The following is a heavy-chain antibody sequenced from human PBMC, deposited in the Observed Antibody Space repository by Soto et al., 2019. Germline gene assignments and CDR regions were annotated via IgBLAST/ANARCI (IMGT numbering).Heavy chain of an antibody. J-gene: IGHJ6*03. V-gene: IGHV4-34*01. CDR1: GGSFSGYY. CDR2: INHSGST. Sequence: SETLSLTCAVYGGSFSGYYWSWIRQPPGKGLEWIGEINHSGSTNYNPSLKSRVTISVDTSKNQFSLKLSSVTAADTAVYYCARGRPWSSSWYYYYYMDVWGKGTTVTVSS. D-gene: IGHD6-13*01. CDR3: ARGRPWSSSWYYYYYMDV.